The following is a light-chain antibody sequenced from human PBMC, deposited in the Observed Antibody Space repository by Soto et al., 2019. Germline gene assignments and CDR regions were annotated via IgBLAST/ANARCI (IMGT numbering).Light chain of an antibody. CDR2: KTS. V-gene: IGKV1-5*03. CDR3: HQYNSYWT. J-gene: IGKJ1*01. Sequence: DSQITQAPGAVSAYLGCIFTITFRARQSIGSWLDWYQQKPGKAHKLLIYKTSILENGVPSRFSGSGSGTEFTLSISSLQNDDFATYYCHQYNSYWTFGQGTKVDI. CDR1: QSIGSW.